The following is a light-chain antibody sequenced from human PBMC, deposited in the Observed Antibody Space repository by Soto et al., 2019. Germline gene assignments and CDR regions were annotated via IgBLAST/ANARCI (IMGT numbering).Light chain of an antibody. CDR1: SSDVGGYKY. CDR3: ASYTSSSTSVI. J-gene: IGLJ2*01. CDR2: EVS. Sequence: QSALTQPASVSGSPGQSNTISCTGTSSDVGGYKYVSWYQQHPDKAPKLIIFEVSNRHSGISSRFSGSKSGNTASLTISGLQAEDEADYYCASYTSSSTSVIFGRGTKVTVL. V-gene: IGLV2-14*01.